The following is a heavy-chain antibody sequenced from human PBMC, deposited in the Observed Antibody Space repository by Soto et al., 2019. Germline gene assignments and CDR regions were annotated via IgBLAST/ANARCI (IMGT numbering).Heavy chain of an antibody. V-gene: IGHV4-59*08. CDR2: IYYSGST. Sequence: SETLSLTCTVSGGSISSYYWSWIRQPPGKGLEWIGYIYYSGSTNYNPSLKSRVTISVDTSKNQFSLKLSSVTAADTAVYYCARLEGPSGRSSIAAAGTDYWGQGTLVTVSS. CDR3: ARLEGPSGRSSIAAAGTDY. D-gene: IGHD6-13*01. J-gene: IGHJ4*02. CDR1: GGSISSYY.